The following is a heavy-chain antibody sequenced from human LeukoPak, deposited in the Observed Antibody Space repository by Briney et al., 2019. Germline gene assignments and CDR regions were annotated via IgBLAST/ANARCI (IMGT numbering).Heavy chain of an antibody. CDR2: IRYDGSNK. CDR1: GFTFSSYG. Sequence: GGSLRLSCAASGFTFSSYGMHWVRQAPGKGLDWLAFIRYDGSNKYYADSVKGRFTISRDNSKNTLYLQMNSLRAEDTAVYYCARDSSGYYLTFLDYWGQGTLVTVSS. J-gene: IGHJ4*02. D-gene: IGHD3-22*01. V-gene: IGHV3-30*02. CDR3: ARDSSGYYLTFLDY.